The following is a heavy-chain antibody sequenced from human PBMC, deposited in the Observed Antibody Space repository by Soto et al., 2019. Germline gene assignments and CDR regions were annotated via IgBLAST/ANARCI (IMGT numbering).Heavy chain of an antibody. J-gene: IGHJ2*01. CDR2: ISSSSSYT. V-gene: IGHV3-11*05. CDR3: AGGAVAGHWYFDL. CDR1: GFTFSDYY. D-gene: IGHD6-19*01. Sequence: QVQLVESGGGLVKPGGSLRLSCAASGFTFSDYYMSWIRQAPGKGLEWVSYISSSSSYTNYADSVKGRFTISRDNAKNSLYLQMNSLRAEDTAVYYCAGGAVAGHWYFDLWGRGTLVTVSS.